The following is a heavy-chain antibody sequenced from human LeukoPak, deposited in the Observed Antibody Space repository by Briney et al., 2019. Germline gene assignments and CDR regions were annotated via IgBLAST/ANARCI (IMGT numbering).Heavy chain of an antibody. D-gene: IGHD6-13*01. CDR3: ARGGGNSWADY. CDR2: VKQDGTEK. CDR1: GFTFRDYW. Sequence: GGSLRLSCEASGFTFRDYWMTWVRQAPGKGLEWVANVKQDGTEKFYVDCVKGRFTISRDNGKNSLYLQMNSVRVGDTDIYYCARGGGNSWADYWGQGTLVTVSS. V-gene: IGHV3-7*01. J-gene: IGHJ4*02.